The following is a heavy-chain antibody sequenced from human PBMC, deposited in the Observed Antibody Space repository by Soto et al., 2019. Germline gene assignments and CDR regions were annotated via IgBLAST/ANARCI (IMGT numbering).Heavy chain of an antibody. J-gene: IGHJ6*02. CDR2: ISSTAGRTS. D-gene: IGHD3-10*01. V-gene: IGHV3-23*01. CDR1: GFTFNTYP. Sequence: EVQLLQSGGGFRQPGGSVRLSCATSGFTFNTYPMTWVRQAPGKWLEWVASISSTAGRTSSYADSVKGRCAIGRDFSDNSVYLEMNNLRADDTAVYFCEKGVLSFHYGMEVWGQVATVTVSS. CDR3: EKGVLSFHYGMEV.